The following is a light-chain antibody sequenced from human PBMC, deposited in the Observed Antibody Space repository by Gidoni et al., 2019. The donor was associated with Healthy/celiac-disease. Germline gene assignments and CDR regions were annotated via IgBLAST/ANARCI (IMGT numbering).Light chain of an antibody. CDR2: GAS. Sequence: EIVMTQSPATLSVSPGERATLSCRASQSFSSNLAWYQQKPGQAPRLRIYGASTRATGIPARFSGSGSGTEFTLTISSLQSEDFAVYYCQQYNNWPPLYTFGQWTKLEIK. CDR1: QSFSSN. V-gene: IGKV3-15*01. CDR3: QQYNNWPPLYT. J-gene: IGKJ2*01.